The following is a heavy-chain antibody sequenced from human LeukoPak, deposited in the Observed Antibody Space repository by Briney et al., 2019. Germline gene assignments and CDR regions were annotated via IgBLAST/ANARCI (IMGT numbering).Heavy chain of an antibody. CDR1: GFTFSSYG. CDR3: AKCLGYGDYPLD. Sequence: GGSLRLSCAASGFTFSSYGMPWVRQAPGKGLEWVAVISYDGSNKYYADSVKGRFTISRDNSKNTLYLQMNSLRAEDTAVYYCAKCLGYGDYPLDWGQGTLVTVSS. J-gene: IGHJ4*02. D-gene: IGHD4-17*01. V-gene: IGHV3-30*18. CDR2: ISYDGSNK.